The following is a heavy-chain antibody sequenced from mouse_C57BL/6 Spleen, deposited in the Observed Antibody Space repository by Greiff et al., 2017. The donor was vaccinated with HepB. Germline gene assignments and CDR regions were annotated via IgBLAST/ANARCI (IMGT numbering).Heavy chain of an antibody. CDR3: ARGMVTTTYWYFDV. Sequence: QVQLQQPGAELVMPGASVKLSCKASGYTFTSYWMHWVKQRPGQGLEWIGEIDPSDSYTNYNQKFKGKSTLTVDKSSSTAYMQLSSLTSEDSAVYYCARGMVTTTYWYFDVWGTGTTVTVSS. CDR2: IDPSDSYT. J-gene: IGHJ1*03. V-gene: IGHV1-69*01. D-gene: IGHD2-2*01. CDR1: GYTFTSYW.